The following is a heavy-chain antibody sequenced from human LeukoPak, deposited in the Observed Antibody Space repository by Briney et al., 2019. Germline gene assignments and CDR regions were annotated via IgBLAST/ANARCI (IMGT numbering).Heavy chain of an antibody. V-gene: IGHV4-38-2*02. J-gene: IGHJ4*02. D-gene: IGHD4-23*01. CDR3: ARSYHGGNSLRNIYSVDY. CDR2: IYHSGST. Sequence: PSETLSLTCTVSGYSISSGYYWGWIRQPPGKGLEWIGSIYHSGSTYYNPSLKSRVTISVDTSKNQFSLKLTSVTAADTAVYYCARSYHGGNSLRNIYSVDYWGQGTLVTVSS. CDR1: GYSISSGYY.